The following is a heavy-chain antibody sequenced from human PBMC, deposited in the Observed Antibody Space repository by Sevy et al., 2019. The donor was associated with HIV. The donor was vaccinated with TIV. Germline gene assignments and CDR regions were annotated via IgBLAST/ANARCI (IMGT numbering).Heavy chain of an antibody. Sequence: SETLSLTCAVSGYSISSGYYWGWIRQPPGKGLEWIGSIYHSGSTYYNPSLKSRVTISVDTSKNQFSLKLSSVTAADTAVYYCARELSDFWSGRKSNSGRWFDPWGQGTLVTVSS. CDR2: IYHSGST. J-gene: IGHJ5*02. CDR3: ARELSDFWSGRKSNSGRWFDP. D-gene: IGHD3-3*01. CDR1: GYSISSGYY. V-gene: IGHV4-38-2*02.